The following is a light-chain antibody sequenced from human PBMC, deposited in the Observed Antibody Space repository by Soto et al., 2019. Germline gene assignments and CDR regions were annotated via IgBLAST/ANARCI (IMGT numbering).Light chain of an antibody. Sequence: QSVLTQPPSVSAAPGQKVIISCSGNSSNIGKNYVFWYQQFPGTAPKLLIYDNYKRHSGIPDRFSVSKSGASATLAITGLHTGDEADYYCGAWDTSLRAVVFGGGTKLTVL. J-gene: IGLJ2*01. CDR3: GAWDTSLRAVV. V-gene: IGLV1-51*01. CDR1: SSNIGKNY. CDR2: DNY.